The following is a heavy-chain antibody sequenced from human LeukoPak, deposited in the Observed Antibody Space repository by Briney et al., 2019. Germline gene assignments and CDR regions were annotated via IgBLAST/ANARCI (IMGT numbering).Heavy chain of an antibody. CDR1: QSTFRNSW. D-gene: IGHD3-22*01. V-gene: IGHV3-74*01. CDR3: ARGRVNNWCDS. Sequence: GGSLRLSCAASQSTFRNSWMHWVRQVPGKGLVWVSRINNDGSNTGYADSVKGRFTISRDNAKNTLYLQMNSLRAEDTAVYYCARGRVNNWCDSWGQGTLVTVSS. J-gene: IGHJ5*01. CDR2: INNDGSNT.